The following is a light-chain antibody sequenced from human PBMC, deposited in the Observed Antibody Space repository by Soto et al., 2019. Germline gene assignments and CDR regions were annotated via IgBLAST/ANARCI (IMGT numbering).Light chain of an antibody. CDR1: QSISFY. Sequence: DIQMTQSPSSLSASVGDRVTITCRASQSISFYLNWYQQKPGNAPKVMIYAASNLQTGVPSRFSGSGSGTEFTLTISSLQPEDFAVYYCQQRFNWQVTFGQGTRLEI. CDR2: AAS. CDR3: QQRFNWQVT. V-gene: IGKV1-39*01. J-gene: IGKJ5*01.